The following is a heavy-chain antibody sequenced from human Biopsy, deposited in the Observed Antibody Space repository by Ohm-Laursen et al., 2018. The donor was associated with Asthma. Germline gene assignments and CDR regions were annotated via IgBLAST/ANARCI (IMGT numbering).Heavy chain of an antibody. V-gene: IGHV1-69*13. CDR2: VMTVFGTT. D-gene: IGHD6-19*01. CDR3: ARCQVGYSSGWSLLLKKIYYSGMDV. Sequence: SVKVSCKAPGGTFSNFAISWVRQAPGQGLEWLGGVMTVFGTTNYAQKFQGRVTITADESTSTAYMEVTSLRSEDTAIYYCARCQVGYSSGWSLLLKKIYYSGMDVWGQGTTVTVSS. CDR1: GGTFSNFA. J-gene: IGHJ6*02.